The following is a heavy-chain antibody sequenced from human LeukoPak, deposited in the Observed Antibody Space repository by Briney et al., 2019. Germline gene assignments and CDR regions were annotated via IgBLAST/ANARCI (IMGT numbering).Heavy chain of an antibody. CDR2: ISGSCTTT. CDR1: GFTFSSYE. CDR3: ARDAVEQPERHHDY. Sequence: GGSLRLSCAASGFTFSSYEMNWVRQAPGKGLEWVSYISGSCTTTYYADSVKGRFTISRDNAKNSLYLQMNSLRAEDTAVYYCARDAVEQPERHHDYWGQGTLVTVSS. D-gene: IGHD4-23*01. J-gene: IGHJ4*02. V-gene: IGHV3-48*03.